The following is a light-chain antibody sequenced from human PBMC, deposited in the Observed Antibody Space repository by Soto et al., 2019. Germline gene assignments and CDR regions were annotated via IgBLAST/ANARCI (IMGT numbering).Light chain of an antibody. CDR2: GAS. J-gene: IGKJ4*01. CDR1: QSVSSSY. Sequence: EIVLTQSPGTLSLSPGERATLSCRASQSVSSSYLAWYQQKPGQAPRLLIYGASSRATGIPDRFSGSGSGTDFPLTISRLEPEDFAVYYCQQDGSSQGITFGGGTKVEIK. CDR3: QQDGSSQGIT. V-gene: IGKV3-20*01.